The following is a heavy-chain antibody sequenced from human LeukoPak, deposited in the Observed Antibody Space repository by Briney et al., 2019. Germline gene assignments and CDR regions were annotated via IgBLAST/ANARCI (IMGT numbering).Heavy chain of an antibody. D-gene: IGHD3-10*01. J-gene: IGHJ5*02. V-gene: IGHV3-21*06. CDR1: GFTFSRNS. CDR3: ARGVFRGVT. CDR2: ISTSSSYI. Sequence: PGGSLRLSCAVSGFTFSRNSMNWVRQAPGKGLEWVSSISTSSSYIYYADSVKGRFTISRDNAKNSLYLQMKSLRAEDTAVYYCARGVFRGVTWGQGTLVTVSS.